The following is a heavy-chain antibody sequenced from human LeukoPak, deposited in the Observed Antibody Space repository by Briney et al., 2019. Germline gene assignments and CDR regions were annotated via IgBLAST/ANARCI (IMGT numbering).Heavy chain of an antibody. CDR1: GYTFTGYY. CDR2: ISPNSGGT. D-gene: IGHD5-18*01. J-gene: IGHJ6*03. Sequence: GASVKVSCKASGYTFTGYYMHWVRQAPGQGLEWVGWISPNSGGTNYAQKFQGRVTMTRDTSINTAYMELSRLRSDDTAVYYCARDFDIDFDKPMVLYYIDVWGKGTTDTVSS. V-gene: IGHV1-2*02. CDR3: ARDFDIDFDKPMVLYYIDV.